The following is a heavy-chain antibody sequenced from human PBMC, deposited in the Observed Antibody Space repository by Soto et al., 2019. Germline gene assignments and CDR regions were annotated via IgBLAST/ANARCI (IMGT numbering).Heavy chain of an antibody. CDR2: ISSSSSTI. Sequence: QPGGSLRLACAASGFTFSTYSMNWVRQAPGKGLEWVSYISSSSSTIFYTDSVKGRFAISRDNAESSVFLQMNSLRADDTAVYYCARVLSGAGTVLWGQGT. CDR1: GFTFSTYS. CDR3: ARVLSGAGTVL. D-gene: IGHD6-13*01. J-gene: IGHJ4*02. V-gene: IGHV3-48*01.